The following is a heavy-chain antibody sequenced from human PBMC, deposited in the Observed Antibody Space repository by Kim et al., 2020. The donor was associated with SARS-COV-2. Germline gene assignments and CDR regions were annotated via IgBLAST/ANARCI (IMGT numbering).Heavy chain of an antibody. V-gene: IGHV5-51*01. CDR1: GYSFTTYW. D-gene: IGHD2-2*01. CDR2: IYPGDSDT. CDR3: ARASWKLVDPYYFDL. J-gene: IGHJ4*02. Sequence: GESLKISCKGIGYSFTTYWIGWVRQLPGKGLEFMGIIYPGDSDTRYNPSFQGQVSISADWSSATAYLHWGSLRASDSATYYCARASWKLVDPYYFDLWGQGP.